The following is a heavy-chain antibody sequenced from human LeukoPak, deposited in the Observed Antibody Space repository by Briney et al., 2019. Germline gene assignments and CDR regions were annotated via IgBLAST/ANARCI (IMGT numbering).Heavy chain of an antibody. J-gene: IGHJ4*02. V-gene: IGHV3-15*01. D-gene: IGHD5-18*01. CDR2: IKSKTDGGTT. CDR3: TTDEQWIQLWHGYDY. Sequence: GGSLRLSCAASGFTFNTYAMSWVRQAPGKGLEWVGRIKSKTDGGTTDYAAPVKGRFTISRDDSKNTLYLQMNSLKTEDTAVYYCTTDEQWIQLWHGYDYWGQGTLVTVSS. CDR1: GFTFNTYA.